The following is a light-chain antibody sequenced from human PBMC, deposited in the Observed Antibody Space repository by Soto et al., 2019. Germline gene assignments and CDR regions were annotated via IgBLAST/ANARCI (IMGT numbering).Light chain of an antibody. CDR1: QSVSGSY. Sequence: EIVLTQSPGTLSLSPGERATLSCRTSQSVSGSYMAWYQQKPGQAPRLLMNGASSRASGVPDRFSGSGSGTDFTLTISRLEPEDFAAYHCQQYGNSPITFGQGTRLEIK. J-gene: IGKJ5*01. V-gene: IGKV3-20*01. CDR2: GAS. CDR3: QQYGNSPIT.